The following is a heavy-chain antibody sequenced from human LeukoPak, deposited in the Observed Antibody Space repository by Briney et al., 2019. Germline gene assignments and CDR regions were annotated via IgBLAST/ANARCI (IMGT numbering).Heavy chain of an antibody. CDR2: INSDGSST. D-gene: IGHD6-19*01. V-gene: IGHV3-74*01. CDR1: GFTFSHYL. J-gene: IGHJ4*02. Sequence: GGSLRLSCAASGFTFSHYLMHWVRQAPGKGLVWVSRINSDGSSTSYVDSVKGRFTISRDNAKNTLYLQMSSLRAEDTAVYYCARDIPTSGWYVDYWGQGTLVTVSS. CDR3: ARDIPTSGWYVDY.